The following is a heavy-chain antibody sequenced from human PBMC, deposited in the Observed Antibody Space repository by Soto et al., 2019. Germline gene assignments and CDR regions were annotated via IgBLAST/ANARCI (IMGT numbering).Heavy chain of an antibody. CDR1: GFTFNSYG. CDR3: AKEGRYSSSRGYFDY. Sequence: EVQLLESGGGLVQPGGSLRLSCAASGFTFNSYGMSWVRQAPGKGLEWVSGISGSGGSTYYADSVKGRFTISRDNPKNTLYLQMNSLRAEDTAVYYCAKEGRYSSSRGYFDYWGQGTLVTVSS. J-gene: IGHJ4*02. D-gene: IGHD6-13*01. CDR2: ISGSGGST. V-gene: IGHV3-23*01.